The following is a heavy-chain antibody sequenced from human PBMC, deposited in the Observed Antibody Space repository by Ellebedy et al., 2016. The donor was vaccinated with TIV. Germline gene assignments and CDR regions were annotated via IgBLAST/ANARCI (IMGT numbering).Heavy chain of an antibody. V-gene: IGHV4-59*08. Sequence: MPSETLSLTCTVSGGSISSYYWSWIRQPPGKGLEWIGYIYYSGSTTYNPSLKSRVTISVDTSKNQFSLKLSSVTAADTAVYYCAFSRSGRVFDYWGQGTLVTVSS. J-gene: IGHJ4*02. CDR1: GGSISSYY. CDR2: IYYSGST. CDR3: AFSRSGRVFDY. D-gene: IGHD3-10*01.